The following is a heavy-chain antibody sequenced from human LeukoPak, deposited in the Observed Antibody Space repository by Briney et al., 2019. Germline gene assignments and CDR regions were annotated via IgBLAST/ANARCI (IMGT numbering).Heavy chain of an antibody. CDR3: AKRGSGSSGLYYFDY. V-gene: IGHV3-23*01. CDR2: ISGSGGST. J-gene: IGHJ4*02. CDR1: GFTFSSYA. D-gene: IGHD3-10*01. Sequence: PGGSLRLSCAASGFTFSSYAMSWVRQAPGKGLEWVSAISGSGGSTYYADSVKGRFTISRDNSKNTLYLQMNSLRAEDTAVYYCAKRGSGSSGLYYFDYWGQGILVTVSS.